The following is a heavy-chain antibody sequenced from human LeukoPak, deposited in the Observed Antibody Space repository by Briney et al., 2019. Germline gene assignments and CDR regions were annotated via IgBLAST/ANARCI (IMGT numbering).Heavy chain of an antibody. CDR1: GGSFSGYY. V-gene: IGHV4-34*01. J-gene: IGHJ4*02. CDR2: INHSGST. CDR3: ARGWSGYSYGHNYDY. Sequence: SETLSLTCAVYGGSFSGYYWSWIRQPPGKGLEWIGEINHSGSTNYNPSLKSRVTISVDTSKNQFSLKLSSVTAADTAVYYCARGWSGYSYGHNYDYWGQGTLVTVSS. D-gene: IGHD5-18*01.